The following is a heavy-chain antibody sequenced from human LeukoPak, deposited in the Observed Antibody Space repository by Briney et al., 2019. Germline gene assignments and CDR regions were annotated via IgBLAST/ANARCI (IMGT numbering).Heavy chain of an antibody. Sequence: ASVKVSCKASGYTFTSFFMHWVRQAPGQGLEWMGIINPRGGSATSAQRFQGRLTVTRDTSTSTVYMELSSLTSEDTAVYYCARDYHGSGSLTTFDSWGQGTLVTVSS. J-gene: IGHJ4*02. CDR3: ARDYHGSGSLTTFDS. V-gene: IGHV1-46*01. CDR2: INPRGGSA. CDR1: GYTFTSFF. D-gene: IGHD3-10*01.